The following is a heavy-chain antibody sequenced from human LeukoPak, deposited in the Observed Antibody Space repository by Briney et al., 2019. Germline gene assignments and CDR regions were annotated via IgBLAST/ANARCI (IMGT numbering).Heavy chain of an antibody. V-gene: IGHV3-74*01. CDR3: VRDPWRYYDSRSYSYFDY. CDR2: INSDGSST. CDR1: GFTFSSYW. J-gene: IGHJ4*02. Sequence: GGSLRLSCAASGFTFSSYWMHWVRQAPGKGLVWVSRINSDGSSTSYADSVKGRFTISRGNAKNSVYLQMNSLRAGDTAVYYCVRDPWRYYDSRSYSYFDYWGQGTLVTVSS. D-gene: IGHD3-22*01.